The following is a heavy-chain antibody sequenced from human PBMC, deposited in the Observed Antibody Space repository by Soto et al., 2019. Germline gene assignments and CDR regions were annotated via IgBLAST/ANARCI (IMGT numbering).Heavy chain of an antibody. V-gene: IGHV1-46*01. D-gene: IGHD2-15*01. CDR3: ARDHNFGFILYAMDV. CDR1: GYTFTSYS. J-gene: IGHJ6*02. CDR2: INPSSGRR. Sequence: QVQLVQSGAEVKKPGASVRVSCKASGYTFTSYSMHWVRQAPGQGLEWMGIINPSSGRRSYAQNFQGRVNMTSDTSTSIVYMEMSSMKSEDTAVYYCARDHNFGFILYAMDVWGQGTTVTVSS.